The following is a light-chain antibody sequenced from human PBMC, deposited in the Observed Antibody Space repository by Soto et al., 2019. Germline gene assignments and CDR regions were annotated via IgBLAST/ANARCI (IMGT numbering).Light chain of an antibody. J-gene: IGLJ3*02. CDR3: CSYAGSDNYVV. V-gene: IGLV2-23*01. Sequence: QSALTQSASVSGSPGQSITISCTGSSTNIGSSSLVSWYQQHPGKAPKLMIYEGTKRPSGLSDRFSGSKSGNTASLTISGLQAEDEAVYFCCSYAGSDNYVVFGTGTKLTVL. CDR2: EGT. CDR1: STNIGSSSL.